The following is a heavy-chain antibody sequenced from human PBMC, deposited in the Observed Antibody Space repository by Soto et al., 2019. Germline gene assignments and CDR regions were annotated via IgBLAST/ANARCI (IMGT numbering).Heavy chain of an antibody. CDR2: ISYDGSNK. CDR3: ARDHEPQWLDEYNWFDP. Sequence: QVQLVESGGGVVQPGRSLRLSCAASGFTFSSYAMHWVRQAPGKGLEWVAVISYDGSNKYYADSVKGRFTISRDNSKNTLYLQMNSLRAEDTAMYYCARDHEPQWLDEYNWFDPWGQGTLVTVSS. V-gene: IGHV3-30-3*01. CDR1: GFTFSSYA. D-gene: IGHD6-19*01. J-gene: IGHJ5*02.